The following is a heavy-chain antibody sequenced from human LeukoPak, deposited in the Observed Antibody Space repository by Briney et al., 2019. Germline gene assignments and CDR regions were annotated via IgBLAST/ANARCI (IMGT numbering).Heavy chain of an antibody. CDR1: GDSVGSPYY. J-gene: IGHJ4*02. Sequence: SETLSLTCNVSGDSVGSPYYWGWIRQPPGKGLEWVAGIFHSGYVYHNPSLKSRVTMSIDMSRNQFSLKLTSVTAAETALYYCARAVTGEPDYFDLWGQGTLVTVSS. CDR2: IFHSGYV. D-gene: IGHD1-14*01. CDR3: ARAVTGEPDYFDL. V-gene: IGHV4-38-2*02.